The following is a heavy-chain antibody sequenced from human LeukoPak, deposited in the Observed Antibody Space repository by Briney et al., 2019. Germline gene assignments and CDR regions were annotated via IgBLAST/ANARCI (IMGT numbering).Heavy chain of an antibody. V-gene: IGHV3-13*01. J-gene: IGHJ6*03. CDR1: GFTFISFD. CDR3: ARGPPRGKYYYMDV. Sequence: VGSLRLSCAASGFTFISFDMHWVRHPTGQGLGWVSTIGTASDTYYPGSVEGRFTLSRDNAKNSLYLQMNSLTAGDTAVYYCARGPPRGKYYYMDVWGKGTTVTVSS. CDR2: IGTASDT. D-gene: IGHD1-1*01.